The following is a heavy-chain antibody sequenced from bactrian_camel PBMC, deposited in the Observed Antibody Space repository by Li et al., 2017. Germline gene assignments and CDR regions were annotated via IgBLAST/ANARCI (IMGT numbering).Heavy chain of an antibody. Sequence: HVQLVESGGGSVQAGGSLKLTCVASGYTFSAHCMGWFRQVTGKDRETVAYIRADGYDMYTASAKGRFTISRDNSKNTLFLQMNSLKPEDSATYYCSRAPARNGECSGMFEEWGQGTQVTVS. CDR3: SRAPARNGECSGMFEE. J-gene: IGHJ4*01. CDR2: IRADGYD. V-gene: IGHV3S53*01. D-gene: IGHD3*01. CDR1: GYTFSAHC.